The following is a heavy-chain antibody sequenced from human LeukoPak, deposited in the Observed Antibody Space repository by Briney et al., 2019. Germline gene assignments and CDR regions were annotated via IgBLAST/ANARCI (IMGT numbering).Heavy chain of an antibody. CDR1: GGTFSSYA. CDR2: IIPIFGTA. V-gene: IGHV1-69*13. D-gene: IGHD2-2*01. Sequence: ASVKVSCKASGGTFSSYAISWVRQAPGQGLEWMGGIIPIFGTANYAQKFQGRVTITADESTSTAYIELSSLRSEDTAVYYCARDGCSSTSCYRDYYYGMDVWGQGTTVTVSS. J-gene: IGHJ6*02. CDR3: ARDGCSSTSCYRDYYYGMDV.